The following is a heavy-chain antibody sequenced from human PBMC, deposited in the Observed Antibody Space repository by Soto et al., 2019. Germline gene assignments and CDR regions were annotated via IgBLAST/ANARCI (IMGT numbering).Heavy chain of an antibody. V-gene: IGHV4-59*01. Sequence: PSETLSLTCTVSGGSISSYYWSWIRQPPGKGLEWIGYIYYSGSTNYNPSLKSRVTISVDTSKNQFSLKLSSVTAADTAVYYCARVSGCSYGGDYYYYYGMDVWGQGTTVTVSS. CDR3: ARVSGCSYGGDYYYYYGMDV. CDR1: GGSISSYY. CDR2: IYYSGST. D-gene: IGHD5-18*01. J-gene: IGHJ6*02.